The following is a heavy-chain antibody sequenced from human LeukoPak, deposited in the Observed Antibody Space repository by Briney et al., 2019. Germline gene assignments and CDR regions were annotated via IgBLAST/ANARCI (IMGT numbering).Heavy chain of an antibody. CDR2: ISWNSGSI. V-gene: IGHV3-9*01. J-gene: IGHJ4*02. CDR3: ARLIVDDY. Sequence: PGGSLRLSCAASGFTFYDYAMHWVRQAPGKGLEWVSGISWNSGSIGYADSVKGRFTISRDNAKNTLYLQMNSLRAEDTAVYYCARLIVDDYWGQGTLVTVSS. D-gene: IGHD3-22*01. CDR1: GFTFYDYA.